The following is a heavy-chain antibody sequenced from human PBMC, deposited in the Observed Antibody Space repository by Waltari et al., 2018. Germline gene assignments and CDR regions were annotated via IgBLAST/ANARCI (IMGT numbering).Heavy chain of an antibody. V-gene: IGHV3-23*01. Sequence: EVQLLESGGGLVQPGGSLRLSYAASGFTFSSYAMSWVRQAPGKGLEWVSAISGSGGSTYYADSVKGRFTISRDNSKNTLYLQMNSLRAEDTAVYYCAKVGGLAVAGTDYWGQGTLVTVSS. CDR1: GFTFSSYA. J-gene: IGHJ4*02. D-gene: IGHD6-19*01. CDR2: ISGSGGST. CDR3: AKVGGLAVAGTDY.